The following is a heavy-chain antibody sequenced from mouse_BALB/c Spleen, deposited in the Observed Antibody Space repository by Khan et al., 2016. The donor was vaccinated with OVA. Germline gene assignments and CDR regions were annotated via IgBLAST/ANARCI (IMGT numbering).Heavy chain of an antibody. CDR3: TRSGYGAFVY. CDR1: GYTFTSYY. J-gene: IGHJ3*01. D-gene: IGHD1-1*02. CDR2: INPSNGGT. Sequence: VQLQQSGAELVKPGASVRLSCKASGYTFTSYYLYWVKQRPGQGLEWIGDINPSNGGTNFNEMFKTKATLTVDKSSSTAYMQLSSLTSEDSAVYYCTRSGYGAFVYWGQGTLVTVPA. V-gene: IGHV1S81*02.